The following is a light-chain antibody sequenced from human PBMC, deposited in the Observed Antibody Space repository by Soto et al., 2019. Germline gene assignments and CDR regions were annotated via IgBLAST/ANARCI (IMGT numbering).Light chain of an antibody. Sequence: EIVMTQSPATLSVSPGERATLSCRASQSVSSNLAWYQQQPGQAPRLLIYGASTRATGIPARFSGSGSGTDFTLTISSLQSEDFAVYYCQQYNNWLYTFGQGTKLEIK. V-gene: IGKV3-15*01. CDR2: GAS. J-gene: IGKJ2*01. CDR1: QSVSSN. CDR3: QQYNNWLYT.